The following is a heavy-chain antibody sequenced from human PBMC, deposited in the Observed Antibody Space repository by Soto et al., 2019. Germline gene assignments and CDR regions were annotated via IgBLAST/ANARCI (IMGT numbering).Heavy chain of an antibody. CDR3: ARVTPGIAAAGFDY. D-gene: IGHD6-13*01. CDR1: GFTFSSYW. J-gene: IGHJ4*02. CDR2: IKQDGSEK. V-gene: IGHV3-7*01. Sequence: GGSLRLSCAASGFTFSSYWMSWVRQAPGKGLEWVANIKQDGSEKYYVDSVKDRFTISRDNAKNSLYLQMNSLRAEDTAVYYCARVTPGIAAAGFDYWGQGTLVTVSS.